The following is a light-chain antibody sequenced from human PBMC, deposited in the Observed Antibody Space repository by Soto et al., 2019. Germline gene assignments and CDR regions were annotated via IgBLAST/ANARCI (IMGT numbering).Light chain of an antibody. CDR3: QQYGSSPPN. V-gene: IGKV3-20*01. J-gene: IGKJ4*01. Sequence: ENVLTQSPGTLSLSPGERATLSCRARETVSSTYLAWYQQKPGQAPRLLIYGASSRATGIPDRVSGSGSGTDFTLTISRLEPEDFAVYYCQQYGSSPPNFGGGTRVEIK. CDR1: ETVSSTY. CDR2: GAS.